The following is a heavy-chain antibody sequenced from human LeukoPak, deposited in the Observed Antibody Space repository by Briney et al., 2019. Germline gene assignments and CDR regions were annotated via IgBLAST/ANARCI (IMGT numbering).Heavy chain of an antibody. V-gene: IGHV1-18*01. CDR3: AATWIQLWPTFDY. CDR1: GYTFPSND. Sequence: ASVKVSCKASGYTFPSNDLSWVRQAPGQGLEWMGWISAYNGNTNYAQKLQGRVTMTTDTSTSTAYMELRNLRSEDTAVYYCAATWIQLWPTFDYWGQGTLVTVSS. CDR2: ISAYNGNT. J-gene: IGHJ4*02. D-gene: IGHD5-18*01.